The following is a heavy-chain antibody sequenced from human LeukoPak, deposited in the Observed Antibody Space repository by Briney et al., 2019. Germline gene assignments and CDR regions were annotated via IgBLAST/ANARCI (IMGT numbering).Heavy chain of an antibody. CDR3: AKDSSSYPFQH. J-gene: IGHJ1*01. V-gene: IGHV3-30-3*02. Sequence: GGSLRLSCAASGFTFSSYAMHWVRQAPGKGLEWVAVISYDGSNKYYADSVKGRFTISRDNSKNTLYLQMNSLRAEDTAVYYCAKDSSSYPFQHWGQGTLVTVSS. CDR2: ISYDGSNK. D-gene: IGHD6-13*01. CDR1: GFTFSSYA.